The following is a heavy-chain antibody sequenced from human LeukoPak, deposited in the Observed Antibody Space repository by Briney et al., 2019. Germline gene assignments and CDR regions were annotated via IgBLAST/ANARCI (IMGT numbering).Heavy chain of an antibody. Sequence: GGSLRLSCAASGFTVSPNYMSWVRQAPGKGLEWVSVIYSRGSTYYADSVKGRFTISRDNSKNTLYLQMNSLRDEDTALYYCARGGPEDAFDIWGQGTMVIVSS. CDR1: GFTVSPNY. CDR3: ARGGPEDAFDI. J-gene: IGHJ3*02. CDR2: IYSRGST. V-gene: IGHV3-66*01. D-gene: IGHD1-14*01.